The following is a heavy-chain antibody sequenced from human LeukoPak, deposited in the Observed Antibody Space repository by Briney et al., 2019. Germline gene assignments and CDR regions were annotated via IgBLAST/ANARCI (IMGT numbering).Heavy chain of an antibody. CDR3: ARDMIAVAKPKNWFDP. CDR1: GFTFSSYA. D-gene: IGHD3-22*01. J-gene: IGHJ5*02. CDR2: ISYDGSNK. V-gene: IGHV3-30-3*01. Sequence: PGRSLRLSCAASGFTFSSYAMHWVRQAPGKGLEWVAVISYDGSNKYYADSVKGRFTISRDNSKNTLYLQMNSLRAEDTAVYYCARDMIAVAKPKNWFDPWGQGTLVTASS.